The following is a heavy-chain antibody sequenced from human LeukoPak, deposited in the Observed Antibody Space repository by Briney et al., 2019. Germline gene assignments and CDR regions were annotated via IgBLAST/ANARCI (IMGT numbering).Heavy chain of an antibody. J-gene: IGHJ4*02. CDR1: GDSISSSIYY. CDR3: ATYYEILTGYSIDY. Sequence: SETLPLTCTVSGDSISSSIYYWGWIRQPPGKGLEWIGSIYYSGSTYHNPSLKSRVSISVDTSKNQFSLKLSSVTAADTAVYYCATYYEILTGYSIDYWGQGTLVTVSS. CDR2: IYYSGST. V-gene: IGHV4-39*01. D-gene: IGHD3-9*01.